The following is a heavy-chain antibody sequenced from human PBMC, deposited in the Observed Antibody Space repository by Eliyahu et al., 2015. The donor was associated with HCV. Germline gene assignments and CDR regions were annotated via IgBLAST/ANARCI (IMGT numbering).Heavy chain of an antibody. CDR3: SYDSSGYYRVFDY. V-gene: IGHV4-34*01. D-gene: IGHD3-22*01. CDR1: XGSFXGXY. J-gene: IGHJ4*02. CDR2: INHSGST. Sequence: QVQLQQWGAGLLKPSETLSLTXAVYXGSFXGXYWSXXRQPPGKGXEWIGEINHSGSTNYNPSLKSRVTISVDTSKNQFSLKLSSVTAADTAVYYCSYDSSGYYRVFDYWGQGTLVTVSS.